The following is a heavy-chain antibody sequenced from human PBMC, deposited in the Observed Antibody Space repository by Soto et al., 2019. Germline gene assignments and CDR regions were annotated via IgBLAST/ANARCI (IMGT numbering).Heavy chain of an antibody. D-gene: IGHD3-10*01. CDR1: GLTFNTSG. J-gene: IGHJ6*02. V-gene: IGHV3-30*03. CDR2: ISYDGATK. Sequence: HVQLVESGGGVVHPGTSLRLSCEVSGLTFNTSGMHWVRQVPGRGLEWVAVISYDGATKDYGYNRKGRFTVSRDNSKNTLFLYINCLRAEDTAVYYCATKARVTKKLYSGMDGWGHGNTVTVSS. CDR3: ATKARVTKKLYSGMDG.